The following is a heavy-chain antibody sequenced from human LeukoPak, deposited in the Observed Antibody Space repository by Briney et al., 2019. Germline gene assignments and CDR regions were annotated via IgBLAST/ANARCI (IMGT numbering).Heavy chain of an antibody. CDR3: ARDGSRGNLVTAPDF. Sequence: GGTLRLSCAASGFTFSSYGMNWVRQAPGKGLEWVSSITSSRIYIYYADSVKGRFTISRDNAKNSLYLQMNSLRAEDTAVYYCARDGSRGNLVTAPDFWGQGTLVTVSS. CDR2: ITSSRIYI. D-gene: IGHD2-21*02. CDR1: GFTFSSYG. V-gene: IGHV3-21*01. J-gene: IGHJ4*02.